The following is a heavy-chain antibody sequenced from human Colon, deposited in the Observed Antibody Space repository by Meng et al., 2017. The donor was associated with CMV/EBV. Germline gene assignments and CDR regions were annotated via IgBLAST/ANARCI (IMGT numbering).Heavy chain of an antibody. V-gene: IGHV4-34*01. CDR1: GGSFSGYY. J-gene: IGHJ4*02. Sequence: ENLSLTCAVYGGSFSGYYWSWIRQPPGKGLEWIGEINHSGSTNYNPSLKSRVTISVDTSKNQFSLKLSSVTAADTAVYYCARAEVDYWGQGTLVTVSS. CDR2: INHSGST. CDR3: ARAEVDY.